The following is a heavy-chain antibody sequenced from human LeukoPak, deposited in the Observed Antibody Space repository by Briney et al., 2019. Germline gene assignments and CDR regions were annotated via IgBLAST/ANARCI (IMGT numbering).Heavy chain of an antibody. Sequence: GGSLRLSCAASGFTFSTYAMSWVRQAPGKGLEGVSAISDSGGGTSYADSVRGRFTISRGNSRNTLYLQMNSLRADDTAIYYCAKVRGRVVAPDFGYYFDYWGQGALVTVSS. J-gene: IGHJ4*02. V-gene: IGHV3-23*01. D-gene: IGHD2-15*01. CDR2: ISDSGGGT. CDR1: GFTFSTYA. CDR3: AKVRGRVVAPDFGYYFDY.